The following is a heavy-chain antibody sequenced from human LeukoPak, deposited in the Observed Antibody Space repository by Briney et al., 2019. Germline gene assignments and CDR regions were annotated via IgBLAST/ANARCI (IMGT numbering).Heavy chain of an antibody. D-gene: IGHD6-13*01. V-gene: IGHV6-1*01. CDR3: ARAIAAAGTNWFDP. J-gene: IGHJ5*02. CDR2: TYYRSKWYN. Sequence: SQTLSLTCAVSGDSVSSNSAAWNWIRQSPSRGLEWLGRTYYRSKWYNDYAVSVKSRITINPDTSKNQFSLQLSSVTPEDTAVYYCARAIAAAGTNWFDPWGQGTLVTVSS. CDR1: GDSVSSNSAA.